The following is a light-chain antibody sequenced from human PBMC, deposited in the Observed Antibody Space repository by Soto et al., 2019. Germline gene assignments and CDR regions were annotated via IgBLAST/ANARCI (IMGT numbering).Light chain of an antibody. Sequence: EIVLTQSPGTLSLSPGERATLSCRASQRVSRNYLAWYQQKVGQPPRLLIYGASSRAAGIPDRFSGSGSGTAFTITITRLETEDYAVYHCQQYSNSPLTFGGGTKVEV. CDR1: QRVSRNY. J-gene: IGKJ4*01. V-gene: IGKV3-20*01. CDR2: GAS. CDR3: QQYSNSPLT.